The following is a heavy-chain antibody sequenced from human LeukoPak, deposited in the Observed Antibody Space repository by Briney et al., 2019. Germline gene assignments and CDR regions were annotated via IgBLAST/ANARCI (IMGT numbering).Heavy chain of an antibody. CDR1: GYTFTGYY. Sequence: ASVKLSCKASGYTFTGYYMHWVRQAPGQGLEWMGWINPNSGGTNYAQKFQGRVTMTRDTSISTAYMELSRLRSDDTAVYYCARWSIAVADFYFDYWGQGTLVTVSS. D-gene: IGHD6-19*01. CDR2: INPNSGGT. CDR3: ARWSIAVADFYFDY. J-gene: IGHJ4*02. V-gene: IGHV1-2*02.